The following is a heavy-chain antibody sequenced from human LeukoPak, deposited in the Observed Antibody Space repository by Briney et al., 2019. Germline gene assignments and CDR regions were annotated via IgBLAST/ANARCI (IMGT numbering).Heavy chain of an antibody. CDR3: ARGLGYYGSGLDY. D-gene: IGHD3-10*01. Sequence: SETLSLTCAVYGGSFSGYYWSWIRQPPGKGLEWIGEINHSGSTNYNPSLKSRVTISVDTSKNQFSLKLSSVTAADTAVYYCARGLGYYGSGLDYWGQGTLVTVSS. CDR2: INHSGST. J-gene: IGHJ4*02. V-gene: IGHV4-34*01. CDR1: GGSFSGYY.